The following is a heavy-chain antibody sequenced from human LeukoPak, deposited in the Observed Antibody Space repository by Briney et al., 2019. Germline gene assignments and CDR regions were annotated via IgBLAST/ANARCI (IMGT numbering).Heavy chain of an antibody. J-gene: IGHJ4*02. CDR3: ARFAQNLAVAGNPFDY. Sequence: SETLSLTCSVSGGSISNYYWSWIRQPPGKGLEYIGYIYYTGSTNYNPSLKSRVTISVDTSKNQFSLKLNSVTAADTAVYYCARFAQNLAVAGNPFDYWGQGTLVTVSS. CDR2: IYYTGST. D-gene: IGHD6-19*01. CDR1: GGSISNYY. V-gene: IGHV4-59*08.